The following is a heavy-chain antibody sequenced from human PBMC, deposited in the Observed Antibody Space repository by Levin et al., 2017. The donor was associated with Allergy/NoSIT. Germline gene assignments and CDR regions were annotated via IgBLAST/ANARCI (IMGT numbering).Heavy chain of an antibody. Sequence: GGSLRLSCAASGFTFSSYSMNWVRQAPGKGLEWVSSISSSSSYIYYADSVKGRFTISRDNAKNSLYLQMNSLRAEDTAVYYCARDFSPMIVVRNRHWYFDRWGRGTLVTVSS. D-gene: IGHD3-22*01. J-gene: IGHJ2*01. CDR1: GFTFSSYS. CDR3: ARDFSPMIVVRNRHWYFDR. CDR2: ISSSSSYI. V-gene: IGHV3-21*01.